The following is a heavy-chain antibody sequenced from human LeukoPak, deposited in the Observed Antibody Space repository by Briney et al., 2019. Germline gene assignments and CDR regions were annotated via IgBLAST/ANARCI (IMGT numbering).Heavy chain of an antibody. CDR2: IWYDGSNK. Sequence: GGSLRLSCAASGFTFGSYGMHWVRQAPGKGLEWVAVIWYDGSNKYYADSVKGRFTISRDNSKNTLYLQMNSLRAEDTAVYYCARDIGIAVAGSDYWGQGTLVTVSS. D-gene: IGHD6-19*01. V-gene: IGHV3-33*01. CDR1: GFTFGSYG. CDR3: ARDIGIAVAGSDY. J-gene: IGHJ4*02.